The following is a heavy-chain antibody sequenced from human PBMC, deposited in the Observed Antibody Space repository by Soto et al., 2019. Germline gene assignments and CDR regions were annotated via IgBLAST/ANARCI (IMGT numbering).Heavy chain of an antibody. CDR3: ARADYEILTGSYAMDV. Sequence: SETLSLTCTVSDDFISSYYWNWIRQPAGKGLEWIGRVSTNGATNYNPSLESRVTTSVDTPKNQFSLKLTSVTAADTAVYFCARADYEILTGSYAMDVWGQGTTVTVSS. CDR1: DDFISSYY. V-gene: IGHV4-4*07. D-gene: IGHD3-9*01. J-gene: IGHJ6*02. CDR2: VSTNGAT.